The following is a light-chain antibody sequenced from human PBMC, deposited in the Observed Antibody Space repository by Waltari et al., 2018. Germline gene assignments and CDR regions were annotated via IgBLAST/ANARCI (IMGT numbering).Light chain of an antibody. J-gene: IGLJ2*01. CDR2: EVH. CDR1: SSDVGDYNY. CDR3: SSYTSSSSL. V-gene: IGLV2-14*01. Sequence: QSALTQPASVSGSPGQSITISCTGSSSDVGDYNYVYWYQQHPGKAPRLMIYEVHNRASGVADRFSGSKSGNTASLTISGLQAEDEADYYCSSYTSSSSLFGGGTKLTVL.